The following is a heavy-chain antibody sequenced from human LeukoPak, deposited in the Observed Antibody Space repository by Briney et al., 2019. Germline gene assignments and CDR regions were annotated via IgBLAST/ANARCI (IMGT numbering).Heavy chain of an antibody. D-gene: IGHD3-10*01. Sequence: GRSLRLSCAASGFTFSSYGMHWVRQAPGKGLEWVAVISYDGSNKYYADSVKGRFTISRDDSKNTLYLQMNSLRAEDTAVYYCAKGFTMVRGVYYWGQGTLVTVSS. CDR3: AKGFTMVRGVYY. V-gene: IGHV3-30*18. J-gene: IGHJ4*02. CDR2: ISYDGSNK. CDR1: GFTFSSYG.